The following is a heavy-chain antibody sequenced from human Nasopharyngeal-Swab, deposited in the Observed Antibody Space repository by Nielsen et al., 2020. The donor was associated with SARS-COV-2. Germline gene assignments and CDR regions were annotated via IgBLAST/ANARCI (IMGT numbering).Heavy chain of an antibody. Sequence: WVRQAPGQGLEWMGIINPSGVTTTYAQKFRGRVTMTRDTSTRAVYMELSSLIYEDTAVYYCARGCVTTVVRGVEDWFDPWGQGTLVTVSS. D-gene: IGHD3-10*01. CDR2: INPSGVTT. J-gene: IGHJ5*02. CDR3: ARGCVTTVVRGVEDWFDP. V-gene: IGHV1-46*01.